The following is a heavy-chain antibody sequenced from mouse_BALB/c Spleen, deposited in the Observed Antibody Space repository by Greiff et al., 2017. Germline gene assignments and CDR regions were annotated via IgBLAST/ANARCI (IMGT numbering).Heavy chain of an antibody. CDR2: INPSTGYT. J-gene: IGHJ3*01. Sequence: VQLQQSGAELAKPGASVKMSCKASGYTFTSYWMHWVKQRPGQGLEWIGYINPSTGYTEYNQKFKDKATLTADKSSSTAYMQLSSLTSEDSAVYYCARSYDYAWFAYWGQGTLVTVSA. D-gene: IGHD2-4*01. V-gene: IGHV1-7*01. CDR3: ARSYDYAWFAY. CDR1: GYTFTSYW.